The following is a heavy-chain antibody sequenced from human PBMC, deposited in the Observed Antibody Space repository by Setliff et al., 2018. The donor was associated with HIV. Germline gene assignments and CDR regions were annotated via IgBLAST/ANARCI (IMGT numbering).Heavy chain of an antibody. Sequence: GGSLRLSCAASGFTFTSYWTIWVRQAPGKGLEWVANRSQDGSEKNYVDSVKGRFTISRDNAKNPLYLQMDSLGVEDTTVYYCTRKLAPGHGMDVWGQGTTVTVSS. CDR1: GFTFTSYW. CDR2: RSQDGSEK. J-gene: IGHJ6*02. D-gene: IGHD3-3*02. CDR3: TRKLAPGHGMDV. V-gene: IGHV3-7*01.